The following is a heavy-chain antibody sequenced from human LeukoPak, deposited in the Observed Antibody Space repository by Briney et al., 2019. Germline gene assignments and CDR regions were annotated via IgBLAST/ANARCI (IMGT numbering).Heavy chain of an antibody. CDR1: GYTFTGYY. Sequence: ASVKVSCKASGYTFTGYYMHWVRQAPGQGLEWIGWINPNSGGTNYAQKFQGRVTMTRDTSISTAYMELSRLRSDDTAVYYCARVYYYYDSSGYAHFDYWGQGTLVTVSS. CDR3: ARVYYYYDSSGYAHFDY. CDR2: INPNSGGT. J-gene: IGHJ4*02. V-gene: IGHV1-2*02. D-gene: IGHD3-22*01.